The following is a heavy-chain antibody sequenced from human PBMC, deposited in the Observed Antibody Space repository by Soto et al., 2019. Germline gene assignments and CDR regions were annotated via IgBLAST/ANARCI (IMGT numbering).Heavy chain of an antibody. D-gene: IGHD3-10*01. CDR1: GYTSTGYV. CDR2: ISTGTGNT. J-gene: IGHJ3*02. CDR3: AREGINAGIRPWGDAFDI. V-gene: IGHV1-3*04. Sequence: QDPLVQSGAEVKKPGASVKISCEASGYTSTGYVMHWVRQAPGQRPEWMGWISTGTGNTRSSQRFQGRVTFTGDASASTFYMGLSSLTFEDTAVYYCAREGINAGIRPWGDAFDIWGQGTMVTVSS.